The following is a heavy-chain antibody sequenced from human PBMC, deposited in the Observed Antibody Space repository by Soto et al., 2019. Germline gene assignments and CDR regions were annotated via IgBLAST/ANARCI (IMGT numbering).Heavy chain of an antibody. D-gene: IGHD3-9*01. Sequence: QVQLVQSGAEVKKPGASVKVSCKASGYTFTSYYMHWVRQAPGQGLEWMGIINPSGGSTSYAQKFQGRVTMTRDTSTSTVYMELSSLRSEDTAVYYCARGGTDYDILTGYYYYWGQGTLVTVSS. CDR3: ARGGTDYDILTGYYYY. V-gene: IGHV1-46*01. J-gene: IGHJ4*02. CDR2: INPSGGST. CDR1: GYTFTSYY.